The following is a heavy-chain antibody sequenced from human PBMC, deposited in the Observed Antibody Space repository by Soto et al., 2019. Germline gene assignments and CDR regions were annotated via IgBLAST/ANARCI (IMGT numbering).Heavy chain of an antibody. CDR3: VRHGPYCSSTSHCAYGMDV. Sequence: PSETLSLNCSGTGRSIRNYYWSWIRPPPRKGLEWIEYIYYSETTIYTPSLTSRVTISVDTSKNQFSLKLSSVTAADTAVYYCVRHGPYCSSTSHCAYGMDVWGQGTTVTVSS. CDR2: IYYSETT. CDR1: GRSIRNYY. D-gene: IGHD2-2*01. J-gene: IGHJ6*02. V-gene: IGHV4-59*08.